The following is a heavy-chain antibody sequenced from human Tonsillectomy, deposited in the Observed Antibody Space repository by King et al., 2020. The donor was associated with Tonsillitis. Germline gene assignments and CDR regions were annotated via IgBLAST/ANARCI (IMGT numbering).Heavy chain of an antibody. D-gene: IGHD6-13*01. Sequence: VQLVESGGGLVQPGGSLRLSCAASGFTFSSHWMSWVRQAPGKGLEWVANIKQDGTEKYYVDSVKGRFTISRDNAKNSLCLQMKSLRVEETAVYYCARGVGATGGTRGDYWGQGTRVTVSA. J-gene: IGHJ4*02. CDR3: ARGVGATGGTRGDY. CDR2: IKQDGTEK. V-gene: IGHV3-7*04. CDR1: GFTFSSHW.